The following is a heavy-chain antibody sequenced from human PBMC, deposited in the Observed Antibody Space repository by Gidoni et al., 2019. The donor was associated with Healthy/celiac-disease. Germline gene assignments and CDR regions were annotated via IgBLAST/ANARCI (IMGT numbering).Heavy chain of an antibody. CDR3: ARDLLPGSSSSGAVWFDP. D-gene: IGHD6-6*01. Sequence: QVQLVQSGAEVKKPGASVKVSCKASGYTFTSYYMHWVRQAPGQGLAWMGIINPSGGSTSYAQKCQGRVTMTRDTSTSTVYMELSSLRSEDTAVYYCARDLLPGSSSSGAVWFDPWGQGTLVTVSS. CDR1: GYTFTSYY. V-gene: IGHV1-46*01. J-gene: IGHJ5*02. CDR2: INPSGGST.